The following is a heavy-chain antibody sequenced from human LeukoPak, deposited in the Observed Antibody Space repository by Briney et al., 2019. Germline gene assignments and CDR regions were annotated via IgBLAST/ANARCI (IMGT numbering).Heavy chain of an antibody. CDR3: ARNQTRTAAPGSWFDP. Sequence: ASVRVSCKASGGTFSSYAISWVRQAPGQGLEWMGGIIPIFGTANYAQKFQGRITITTDESTSTAYMELSSLRSEDTAVYHCARNQTRTAAPGSWFDPWGQGTLVTVSS. CDR2: IIPIFGTA. V-gene: IGHV1-69*05. J-gene: IGHJ5*02. CDR1: GGTFSSYA. D-gene: IGHD6-13*01.